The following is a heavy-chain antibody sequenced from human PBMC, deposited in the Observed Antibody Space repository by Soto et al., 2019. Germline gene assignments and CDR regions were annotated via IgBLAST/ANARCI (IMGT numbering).Heavy chain of an antibody. CDR2: IIPIFGTA. Sequence: QVQLVQSGAEVKKPGSSVKVSCKASGGTFSSYAISWVRQAPGQGLEWMGGIIPIFGTANYAQKFQGRVTITADESTSTAYMELSSLRSEDTAVYYCARYCISTSFYSYYYYSMDVWGQGTTVTVSS. V-gene: IGHV1-69*12. CDR3: ARYCISTSFYSYYYYSMDV. J-gene: IGHJ6*02. CDR1: GGTFSSYA. D-gene: IGHD2-2*01.